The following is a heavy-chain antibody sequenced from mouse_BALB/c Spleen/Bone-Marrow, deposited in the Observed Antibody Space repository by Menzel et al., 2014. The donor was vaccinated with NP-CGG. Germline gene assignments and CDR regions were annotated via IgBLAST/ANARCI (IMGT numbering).Heavy chain of an antibody. V-gene: IGHV5-6-3*01. J-gene: IGHJ3*01. CDR1: GFTFSNYG. D-gene: IGHD2-4*01. CDR2: INVNGDAT. CDR3: ARGYDYSSWFAY. Sequence: EVKLVESGGGLVQPGGSLKLSCAASGFTFSNYGMSWVRQTPDKRLEMIATINVNGDATYHPDSVKGRFTISRDNVKNTLYLQMSSLKSEDTVMYYCARGYDYSSWFAYWGQGTLVTVSA.